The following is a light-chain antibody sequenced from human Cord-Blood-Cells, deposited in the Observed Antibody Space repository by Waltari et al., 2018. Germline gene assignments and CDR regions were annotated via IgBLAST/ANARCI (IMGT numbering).Light chain of an antibody. J-gene: IGLJ2*01. CDR2: DVS. Sequence: QSALTQPRSVSGSPGQSVTISCTGTSSDVGGSNYVSWYQQHPGKAPKLMIYDVSKRPLGGPGRFSGSNSGNTASLTISGLQAEDEADYYCCSYAGSYTVLFGGGTKLTVL. CDR1: SSDVGGSNY. V-gene: IGLV2-11*01. CDR3: CSYAGSYTVL.